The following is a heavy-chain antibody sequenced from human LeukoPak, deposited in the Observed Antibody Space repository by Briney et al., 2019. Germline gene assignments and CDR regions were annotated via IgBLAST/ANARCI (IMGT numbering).Heavy chain of an antibody. CDR2: IFPHDSNP. CDR3: ARYGIQGCNTNCYRSFYYYGMDV. CDR1: GYSFMDYW. V-gene: IGHV5-51*01. Sequence: GESLQISCKGSGYSFMDYWIGWVRQLPGKGPEWMGFIFPHDSNPIYSPSFQGQVTISVDKSISTAYVQWSSLKASDTAIYHCARYGIQGCNTNCYRSFYYYGMDVWGQGTTVTVSS. D-gene: IGHD2-2*02. J-gene: IGHJ6*02.